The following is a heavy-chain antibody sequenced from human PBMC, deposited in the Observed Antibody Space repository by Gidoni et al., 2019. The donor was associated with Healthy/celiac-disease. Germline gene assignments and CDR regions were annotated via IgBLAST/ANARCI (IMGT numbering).Heavy chain of an antibody. V-gene: IGHV3-48*01. CDR1: GFTFSSYS. CDR2: ISRSSSTI. CDR3: ARPHREMATPGGG. Sequence: EVQLVESGGGLVQPGGSLRLSCAASGFTFSSYSMNWVRQAPGKGLEWVSYISRSSSTIYYAESGKGRLTISRDNAKKPLYLQMNSLRAEDTAVYYCARPHREMATPGGGWGQGTLVTVSS. J-gene: IGHJ4*02. D-gene: IGHD3-16*01.